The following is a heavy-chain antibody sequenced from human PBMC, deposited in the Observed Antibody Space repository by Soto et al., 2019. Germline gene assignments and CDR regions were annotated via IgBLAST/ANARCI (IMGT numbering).Heavy chain of an antibody. J-gene: IGHJ6*02. CDR3: ARDSNWLSLYADSSGSIYYYYGMDV. V-gene: IGHV6-1*01. Sequence: KQSQTLSLTCAISGDSVSSNSAAWNWIRQSPSRGLEWLGRTYYRSKWYNDYAVSVKSRITINPDTSKNQFSLQLNSVTPEDTAVYYCARDSNWLSLYADSSGSIYYYYGMDVWGQGTTVTVSS. CDR1: GDSVSSNSAA. D-gene: IGHD3-22*01. CDR2: TYYRSKWYN.